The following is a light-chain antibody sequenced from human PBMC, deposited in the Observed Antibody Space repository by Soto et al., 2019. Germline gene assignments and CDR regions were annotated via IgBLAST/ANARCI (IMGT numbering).Light chain of an antibody. CDR1: QSVSSN. J-gene: IGKJ4*01. V-gene: IGKV3-15*01. Sequence: EIVMTQSPATLSVSPGARATLSCRASQSVSSNLAWYQQKPGQAPRLLIYGASTRATGIPARFSGSGSGTEFTVTISSLQSEDFAVYYCQQYNNWPALTFGGGTKVEIK. CDR3: QQYNNWPALT. CDR2: GAS.